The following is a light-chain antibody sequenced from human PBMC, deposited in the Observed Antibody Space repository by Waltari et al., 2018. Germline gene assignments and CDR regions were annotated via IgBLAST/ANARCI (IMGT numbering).Light chain of an antibody. Sequence: QSALTQPASVSGSPGQSITISCPGTSSDVGGYNYVSWYQQHPGKAPKLMIYEVSNRPSGVSNRFSGSKSGNTASLTISGLQAEDEADYYCSSYTSSSTLDVFGGGTKLTVL. V-gene: IGLV2-14*01. J-gene: IGLJ2*01. CDR3: SSYTSSSTLDV. CDR1: SSDVGGYNY. CDR2: EVS.